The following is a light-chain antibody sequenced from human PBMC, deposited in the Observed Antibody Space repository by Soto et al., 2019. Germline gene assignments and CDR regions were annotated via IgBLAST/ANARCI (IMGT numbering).Light chain of an antibody. V-gene: IGLV2-23*01. J-gene: IGLJ2*01. CDR2: EGS. CDR1: SSDVGSYNL. CDR3: CSNAGNQALVV. Sequence: QSVLTQPASVSGSPGQSITISCTGTSSDVGSYNLVSWYQQHPGKAPKLMIYEGSKRPSGVSNRFSGSKSGNTASLTISGLQAEDEADYYCCSNAGNQALVVFGGGTKVTVL.